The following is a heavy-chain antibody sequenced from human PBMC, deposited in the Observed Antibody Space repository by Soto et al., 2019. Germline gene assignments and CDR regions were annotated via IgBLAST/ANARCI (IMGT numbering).Heavy chain of an antibody. Sequence: SLTCAVYGGSFSGYYWSWIRQPPGKGLEWIGEINHSGSTNYNPSLKSRVTISVDTSKNQFSLKLSSVTAADTAVYYCARGKFIAARPFDYWGQGTLVTVSS. CDR1: GGSFSGYY. CDR3: ARGKFIAARPFDY. V-gene: IGHV4-34*01. J-gene: IGHJ4*02. D-gene: IGHD6-6*01. CDR2: INHSGST.